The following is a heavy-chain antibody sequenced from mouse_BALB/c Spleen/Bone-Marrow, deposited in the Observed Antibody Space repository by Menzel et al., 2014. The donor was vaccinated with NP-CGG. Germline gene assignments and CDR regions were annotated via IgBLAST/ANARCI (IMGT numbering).Heavy chain of an antibody. CDR1: GFNITDTY. J-gene: IGHJ3*01. CDR2: IDPANGNT. Sequence: EVHLVESGAELVKPGASVKLSCTASGFNITDTYLHWVKQRPEQGLEWIGRIDPANGNTNYDPKFQGKATITADTSSNTAYLQLSSLTSEDTAVYYCARGKLVRAWFAYWGQGTPVIVSA. CDR3: ARGKLVRAWFAY. V-gene: IGHV14-3*02. D-gene: IGHD1-3*01.